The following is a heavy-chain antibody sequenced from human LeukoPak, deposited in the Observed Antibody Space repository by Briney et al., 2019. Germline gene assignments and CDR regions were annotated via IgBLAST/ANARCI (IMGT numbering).Heavy chain of an antibody. J-gene: IGHJ4*02. V-gene: IGHV2-5*02. CDR2: IYWDDDK. Sequence: SGPTLMHPTPTLTLTCTFYGFMLRTRGVGVGWIRQPPVKALEWLELIYWDDDKRYSPSLKSSLTITKDTSKNQVVLTMTNMDPVDTATYYCAHNLYSSSWYSQPFDYWGQGTLVTVSS. CDR1: GFMLRTRGVG. D-gene: IGHD6-13*01. CDR3: AHNLYSSSWYSQPFDY.